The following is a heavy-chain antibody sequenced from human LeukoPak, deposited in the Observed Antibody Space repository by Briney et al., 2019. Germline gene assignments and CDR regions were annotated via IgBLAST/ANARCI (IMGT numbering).Heavy chain of an antibody. Sequence: SETLSLTCAVYGGSFSGYYWSWLRQPPGKGLEWIGEINHSGSTNYNPSLKSRVTISVDTSKNQFSLKLSSVTAADTAVYYCASGYCSGGSCYFNEYFQHWGQGTLVTVSS. J-gene: IGHJ1*01. CDR2: INHSGST. D-gene: IGHD2-15*01. V-gene: IGHV4-34*01. CDR3: ASGYCSGGSCYFNEYFQH. CDR1: GGSFSGYY.